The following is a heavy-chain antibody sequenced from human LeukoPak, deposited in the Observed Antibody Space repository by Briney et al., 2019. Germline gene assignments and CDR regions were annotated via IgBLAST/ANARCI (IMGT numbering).Heavy chain of an antibody. CDR1: GGSISSSSYY. CDR3: ARHASVSGNWPRPLDY. V-gene: IGHV4-39*01. D-gene: IGHD3-3*01. CDR2: IYYSGST. J-gene: IGHJ4*02. Sequence: SETLSVTCTVSGGSISSSSYYWGWVRQPPGKGLEWIANIYYSGSTYYSPSLRSRVTISVDTSKNQFSLKLTSVTAADTAVYYCARHASVSGNWPRPLDYWGQGSLVTVSS.